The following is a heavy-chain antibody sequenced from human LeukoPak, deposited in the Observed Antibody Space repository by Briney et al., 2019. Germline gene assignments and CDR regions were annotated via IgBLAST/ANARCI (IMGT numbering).Heavy chain of an antibody. CDR3: ARRNLLTGYYYFDY. V-gene: IGHV4-59*08. Sequence: SETLSLTCTVSGGSISTYYWSWMRQPPGKGLEWIWYVYYTGSTNYNPSLKSRVTISVDTSKKQFSLNLSSVTAADTAVYYCARRNLLTGYYYFDYWGQGTLVTVSS. J-gene: IGHJ4*02. CDR1: GGSISTYY. CDR2: VYYTGST. D-gene: IGHD3-9*01.